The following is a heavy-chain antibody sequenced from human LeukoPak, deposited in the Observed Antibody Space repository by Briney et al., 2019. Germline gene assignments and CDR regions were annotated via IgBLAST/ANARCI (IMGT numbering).Heavy chain of an antibody. J-gene: IGHJ4*02. CDR1: GFTLSGYS. CDR2: ISSSSSYM. D-gene: IGHD3-9*01. Sequence: GGSLRLSCAASGFTLSGYSMNWVRQAPGKGLEWVSSISSSSSYMYYADSVKGRFAISRDNAKKSLDLQMNSLRDEDTAVYYCARATSYDILTGYSDYWGQGTLVTVSS. CDR3: ARATSYDILTGYSDY. V-gene: IGHV3-21*01.